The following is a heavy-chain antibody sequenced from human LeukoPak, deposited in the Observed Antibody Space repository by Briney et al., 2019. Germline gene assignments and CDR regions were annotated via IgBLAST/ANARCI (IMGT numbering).Heavy chain of an antibody. CDR1: GGSISSGSYY. CDR3: ARDRYYYGSGSYYFDY. Sequence: SETLSLTCTVSGGSISSGSYYWSWIRQPPGKGLEWIGEVYHSGSTNYNPSLKSRVSVSIDKSKNLFSLNLTSVTAADTAVYYCARDRYYYGSGSYYFDYWGQGTLVTVSS. D-gene: IGHD3-10*01. J-gene: IGHJ4*02. V-gene: IGHV4-39*07. CDR2: VYHSGST.